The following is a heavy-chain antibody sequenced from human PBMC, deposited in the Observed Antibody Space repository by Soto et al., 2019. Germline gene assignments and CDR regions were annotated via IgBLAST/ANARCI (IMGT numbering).Heavy chain of an antibody. D-gene: IGHD2-2*01. CDR2: IYWDDDK. CDR1: GFSLSTSGVG. J-gene: IGHJ6*02. Sequence: QITLKESGPTLVKPTQTLTLTCTFSGFSLSTSGVGVGWIRQPPGKALEWLALIYWDDDKRYSPSLKSRLTITKDTSKNQVVLTMTNMDPVDTATYYCAHTTDCISTSCSPYYYGMDVWGQGTTVTVSS. V-gene: IGHV2-5*02. CDR3: AHTTDCISTSCSPYYYGMDV.